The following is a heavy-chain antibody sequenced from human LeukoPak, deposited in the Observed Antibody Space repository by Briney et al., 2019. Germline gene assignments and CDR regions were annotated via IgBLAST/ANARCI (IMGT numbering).Heavy chain of an antibody. Sequence: GGSLRLSCAASGFTFSSYGMHWVRQAPGKGLEWVAVIPYDGSNKYYADSVKGRFTISRDNSKNTLYLQMNSLRAEDTAVYYCAKDDCSGGSCYHFDYWGQGTLVTVSS. CDR3: AKDDCSGGSCYHFDY. D-gene: IGHD2-15*01. V-gene: IGHV3-30*18. CDR2: IPYDGSNK. CDR1: GFTFSSYG. J-gene: IGHJ4*02.